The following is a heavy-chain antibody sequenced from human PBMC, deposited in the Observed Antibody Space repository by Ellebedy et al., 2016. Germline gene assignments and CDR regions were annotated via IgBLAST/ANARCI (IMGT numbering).Heavy chain of an antibody. CDR1: GFIFNDYA. V-gene: IGHV3-9*01. Sequence: SLKISXAASGFIFNDYAMHWVRQAPGKGLEWVSGISWNSGRIAYADSVKGRFTISRDNAKTSLYLQMNSLRAEDTALYFCAKDSPGYSYGFSRDGLDVWGQGTTVTVSS. CDR2: ISWNSGRI. D-gene: IGHD5-18*01. CDR3: AKDSPGYSYGFSRDGLDV. J-gene: IGHJ6*02.